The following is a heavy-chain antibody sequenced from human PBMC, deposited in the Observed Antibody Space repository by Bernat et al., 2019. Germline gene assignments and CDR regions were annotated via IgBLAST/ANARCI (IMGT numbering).Heavy chain of an antibody. V-gene: IGHV3-21*01. CDR1: GFTFSSYS. CDR3: ARVEMATITRY. J-gene: IGHJ4*02. CDR2: ISSSSSYI. D-gene: IGHD5-24*01. Sequence: VQLVESGGGVVQPGRSLRLSCAASGFTFSSYSMNWVRQAPGKGLEWVSSISSSSSYIYYADSVKGRFTISRDNAKNSLYLQMNSLRAEDTAVYYCARVEMATITRYWGQGTLVTVSS.